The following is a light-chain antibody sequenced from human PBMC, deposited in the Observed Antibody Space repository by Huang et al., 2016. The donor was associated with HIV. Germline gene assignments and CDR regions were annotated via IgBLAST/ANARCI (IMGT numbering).Light chain of an antibody. J-gene: IGKJ4*01. CDR2: GGS. V-gene: IGKV1-13*02. CDR1: QAIGHS. CDR3: QQLRSYPLT. Sequence: AIQLTQSPSSVSASVGDRVTVTCRASQAIGHSLAWYQHKPGKAPKLPIDGGSILQRGVSPRFSGKGSGTDFSLTISSLRSEDVATYFGQQLRSYPLTFGGGTDV.